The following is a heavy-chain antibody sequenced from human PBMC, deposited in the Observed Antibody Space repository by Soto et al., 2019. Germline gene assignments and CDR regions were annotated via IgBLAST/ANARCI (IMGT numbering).Heavy chain of an antibody. D-gene: IGHD5-12*01. Sequence: PSATLSLTCAVSGYSISSGYYWGWIRQPPGKGLEWIGSIYHSGSTYYNPSLKSRVTISVDTSKNQFSLKLSSVTAADTAVYYCARDLLAVDSTDYWCQGTLVTSP. J-gene: IGHJ4*02. CDR3: ARDLLAVDSTDY. CDR1: GYSISSGYY. CDR2: IYHSGST. V-gene: IGHV4-38-2*02.